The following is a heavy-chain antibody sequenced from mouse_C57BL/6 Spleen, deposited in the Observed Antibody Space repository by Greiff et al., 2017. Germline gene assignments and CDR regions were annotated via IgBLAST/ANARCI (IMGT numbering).Heavy chain of an antibody. J-gene: IGHJ4*01. V-gene: IGHV1-15*01. CDR3: TRTVTTGYYDAMDY. D-gene: IGHD2-2*01. Sequence: QVQLQQSGAELVRPGASVTLSCKASGYTFTDYEMHWVKQTPVHGLEWIGAIDPETGGTAYNQKFKGKAILTADKSSSTAYMELRSLTSEDSAVYYCTRTVTTGYYDAMDYWGQGTSVTVSS. CDR2: IDPETGGT. CDR1: GYTFTDYE.